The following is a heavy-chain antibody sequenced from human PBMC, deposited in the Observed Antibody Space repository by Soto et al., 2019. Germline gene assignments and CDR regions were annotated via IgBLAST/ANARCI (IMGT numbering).Heavy chain of an antibody. J-gene: IGHJ4*02. CDR3: ARDKITGLFDY. V-gene: IGHV4-34*01. D-gene: IGHD2-8*02. Sequence: PSETLSLTYGVYGVSFRGYYWTWIRQPPGTGLEWIGEINHSGSTNYNPSLKSRVTISVDTSKNQFSLKLTSVTAADTAVYYCARDKITGLFDYWGQGTLVTVS. CDR1: GVSFRGYY. CDR2: INHSGST.